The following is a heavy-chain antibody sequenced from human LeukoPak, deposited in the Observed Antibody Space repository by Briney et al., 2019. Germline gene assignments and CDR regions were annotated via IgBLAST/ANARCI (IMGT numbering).Heavy chain of an antibody. Sequence: MPGGSLRLSCAASGFTFSSYAMSWVRQAPGKGLEWVGRIKTKTDGETTDYAAPVKGRFFISRDDSKNTLYLQMNSLKIEDTAVYYCAGMGTRLAVAVFDYWGQGTLVTVSS. D-gene: IGHD6-19*01. CDR2: IKTKTDGETT. CDR1: GFTFSSYA. CDR3: AGMGTRLAVAVFDY. J-gene: IGHJ4*02. V-gene: IGHV3-15*01.